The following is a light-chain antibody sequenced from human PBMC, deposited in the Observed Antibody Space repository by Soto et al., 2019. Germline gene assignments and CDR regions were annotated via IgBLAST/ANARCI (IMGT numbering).Light chain of an antibody. CDR2: TND. Sequence: QSVLTQPPSGSGTPGQTVTISCSGSGSNIETNYVYWYQKLPTTAPRLLIYTNDQRPSGVPDRFSAFKSGTSASLVISGLRPEDEADYYCSATDDSLTGPVFGGGTKLTVL. V-gene: IGLV1-47*01. CDR3: SATDDSLTGPV. CDR1: GSNIETNY. J-gene: IGLJ2*01.